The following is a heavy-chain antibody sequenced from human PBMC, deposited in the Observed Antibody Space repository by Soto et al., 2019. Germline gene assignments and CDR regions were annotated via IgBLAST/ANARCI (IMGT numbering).Heavy chain of an antibody. D-gene: IGHD3-10*01. CDR1: GGTFSSYA. CDR3: TSAMVRGVITYFDH. Sequence: SVKVSCKASGGTFSSYAISWVRQAPGQGLEWMGGIIPIFGTANYAQKFQGRVTITADESTSTAYMELSSLRSEDTAVYYCTSAMVRGVITYFDHWGQGTPVTVSS. J-gene: IGHJ4*02. CDR2: IIPIFGTA. V-gene: IGHV1-69*13.